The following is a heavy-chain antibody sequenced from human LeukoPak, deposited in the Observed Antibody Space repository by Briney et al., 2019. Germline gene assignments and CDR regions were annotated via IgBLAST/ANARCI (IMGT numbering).Heavy chain of an antibody. CDR2: ISGSGGST. CDR1: GFTFSSYA. D-gene: IGHD3-22*01. Sequence: PGGSLRLSCATSGFTFSSYAMGWVRQAPGKGLEWVSAISGSGGSTYYADSVKGRFTISRDNSKNTLYLQMNSLRAEDTAVYYCAKAAESYDSSGYQTPFDYWGQGTLVTVSS. J-gene: IGHJ4*02. CDR3: AKAAESYDSSGYQTPFDY. V-gene: IGHV3-23*01.